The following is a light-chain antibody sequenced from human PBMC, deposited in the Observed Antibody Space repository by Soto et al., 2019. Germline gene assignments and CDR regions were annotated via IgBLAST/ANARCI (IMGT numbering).Light chain of an antibody. V-gene: IGLV3-1*01. CDR1: KLGHKY. CDR3: QAWDSSTVI. J-gene: IGLJ2*01. CDR2: QDN. Sequence: SYELTQPPSVSVSPGQTASITCSGDKLGHKYACWYQQRPGQSPVMVIYQDNMRPSGIPERFSGSQSGNTATLTISGTQAMEEADYYCQAWDSSTVIFGGGTKVTVL.